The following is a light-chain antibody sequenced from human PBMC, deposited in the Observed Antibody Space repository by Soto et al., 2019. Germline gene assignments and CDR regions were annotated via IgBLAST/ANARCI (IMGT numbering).Light chain of an antibody. CDR3: CTFAGSSTYYG. CDR2: EVS. J-gene: IGLJ1*01. CDR1: SSDDASYNL. Sequence: QSALTQPVSVSGPPGQSITLSCPRTSSDDASYNLVSWYQQHPAKAPNLIIYEVSTRPSGASNRFSGSKTGKTASLTISWLQAENEADYYCCTFAGSSTYYGFGTGTKVTGL. V-gene: IGLV2-23*02.